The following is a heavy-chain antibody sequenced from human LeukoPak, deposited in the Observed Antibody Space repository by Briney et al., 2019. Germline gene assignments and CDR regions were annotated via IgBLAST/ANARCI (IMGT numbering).Heavy chain of an antibody. Sequence: GGSLRLSCAASGFTFSSYAMSWVRQAPGKGLEWVSAISGSGGSTYYADSVTGRFTISRDNSKNTLNLQMNGLTAEDTAIYYCAREDVSRGFDFWGHGTLVTVSS. J-gene: IGHJ4*01. D-gene: IGHD3-16*01. V-gene: IGHV3-23*01. CDR2: ISGSGGST. CDR3: AREDVSRGFDF. CDR1: GFTFSSYA.